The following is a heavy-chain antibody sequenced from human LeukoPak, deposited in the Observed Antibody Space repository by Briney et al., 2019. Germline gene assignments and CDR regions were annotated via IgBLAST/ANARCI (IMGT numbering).Heavy chain of an antibody. D-gene: IGHD3-22*01. CDR1: GFTFSSYD. V-gene: IGHV3-13*01. Sequence: GGSLRLSCAASGFTFSSYDMHWVRQATGKGLEWVSAIGTAGDTYHPGSVKGRFTISRENAKNSLYLQMNSLRAGDTAVYYCARGSYYDSSGYPPDYWGQGTLVTVSS. J-gene: IGHJ4*02. CDR2: IGTAGDT. CDR3: ARGSYYDSSGYPPDY.